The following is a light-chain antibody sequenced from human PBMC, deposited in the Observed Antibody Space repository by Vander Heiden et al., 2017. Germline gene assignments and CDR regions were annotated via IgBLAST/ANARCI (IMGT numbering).Light chain of an antibody. J-gene: IGLJ1*01. CDR2: RDN. Sequence: QSALTQPPSASGTPGQTVHISCSGSSSNIGRNTVTWCQQVPGTAPKLLVYRDNRRSSGVPDRISGSKSGTSASLAISGLQSEDEADYYCAAWDDSLNGLIFGSGTRVTVL. V-gene: IGLV1-44*01. CDR3: AAWDDSLNGLI. CDR1: SSNIGRNT.